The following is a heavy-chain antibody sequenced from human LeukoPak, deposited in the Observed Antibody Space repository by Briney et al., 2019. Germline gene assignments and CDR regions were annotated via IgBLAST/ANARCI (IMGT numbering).Heavy chain of an antibody. Sequence: GESLQISCKGSGYSFTSYWIGWVRQMPGKGLGWMGIIYPGDSDTRYSPSFQGQVTISADKSISTAYLQWSSLKASDTAMYYCARRKYYYDSSGAYGMDVWGQGTTVTVSS. J-gene: IGHJ6*02. V-gene: IGHV5-51*01. CDR3: ARRKYYYDSSGAYGMDV. CDR1: GYSFTSYW. CDR2: IYPGDSDT. D-gene: IGHD3-22*01.